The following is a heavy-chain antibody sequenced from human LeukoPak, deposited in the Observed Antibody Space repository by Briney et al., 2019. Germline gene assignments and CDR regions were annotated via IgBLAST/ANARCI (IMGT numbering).Heavy chain of an antibody. CDR2: ISSSSTYI. Sequence: GGSLRLSCAASGFTFSTYIMNWVRQAPGKGLEWVSSISSSSTYIYYADSVKGRFTISRDNAKNSLYLQMDSLRAEDTAVYYCARDFSSQSLDYWGRGTLVTVSS. CDR1: GFTFSTYI. CDR3: ARDFSSQSLDY. V-gene: IGHV3-21*01. J-gene: IGHJ4*02. D-gene: IGHD3-3*01.